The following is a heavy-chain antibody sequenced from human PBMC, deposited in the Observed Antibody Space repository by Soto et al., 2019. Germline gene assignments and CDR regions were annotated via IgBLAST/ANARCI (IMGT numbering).Heavy chain of an antibody. V-gene: IGHV1-3*01. Sequence: ASVKVSCKASGYTFTGYYMHWVRQAPGQGLEWMAWINAGNGNTKYPQKFQGRVTITRDTSASTAYMELSRLRFDDTAVYYCAREYISSWFDYWGQGTLVTVSS. CDR1: GYTFTGYY. J-gene: IGHJ4*02. D-gene: IGHD6-13*01. CDR2: INAGNGNT. CDR3: AREYISSWFDY.